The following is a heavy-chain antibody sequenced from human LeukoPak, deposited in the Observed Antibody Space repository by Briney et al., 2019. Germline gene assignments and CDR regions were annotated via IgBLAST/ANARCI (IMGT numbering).Heavy chain of an antibody. D-gene: IGHD3-3*01. Sequence: GGSLRLSCAASGFTVSSNYMSWVRQVPGKGLEWVSVIYSGGSTYYADSVKGRFTISRDNSKNTLYLQMNSLRAEDTAVYYCAREPSFGVVIMGGQGTLVTVSS. V-gene: IGHV3-66*02. CDR2: IYSGGST. CDR1: GFTVSSNY. J-gene: IGHJ4*02. CDR3: AREPSFGVVIM.